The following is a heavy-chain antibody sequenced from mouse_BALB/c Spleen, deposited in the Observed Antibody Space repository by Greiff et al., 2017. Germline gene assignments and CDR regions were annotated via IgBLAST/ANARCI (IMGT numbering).Heavy chain of an antibody. CDR2: ISSGGSYT. J-gene: IGHJ4*01. Sequence: EVKLVESGGGLVKPGGSLKLSCAASGFTFSSYAMSWVRQTPEKRLEWVATISSGGSYTYYPDSVKGRFTISRDNAKNTLYLQMSSLRSEDTAMYYCARNYDYGAMDYWGQGTSVTVSS. V-gene: IGHV5-9-3*01. D-gene: IGHD2-4*01. CDR1: GFTFSSYA. CDR3: ARNYDYGAMDY.